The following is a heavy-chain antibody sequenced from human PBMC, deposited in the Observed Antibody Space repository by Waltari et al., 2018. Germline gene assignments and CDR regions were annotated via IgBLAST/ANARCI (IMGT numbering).Heavy chain of an antibody. V-gene: IGHV3-49*04. Sequence: EVQLVESGGGLVQPGRSLRLSCTASGFPFGVYAISWVRPAPGKGLAWVGFIRSKAYGGTTEYAASVKGRFTISRDDSKSIAYLQMNSLKTEDTAVYYCTRDPHQDIVATFFDYWGQGTLVTVSS. CDR1: GFPFGVYA. CDR3: TRDPHQDIVATFFDY. D-gene: IGHD5-12*01. J-gene: IGHJ4*02. CDR2: IRSKAYGGTT.